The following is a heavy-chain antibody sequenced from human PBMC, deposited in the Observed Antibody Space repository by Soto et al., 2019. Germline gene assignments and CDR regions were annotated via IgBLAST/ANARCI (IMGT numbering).Heavy chain of an antibody. CDR1: GASISSYY. D-gene: IGHD5-18*01. Sequence: SETLSLTCTVSGASISSYYWSWIRQPPGKGLEWIGYIYYSGSTYYNPSLKSRVTISVDTSKNQFSLKLSSVTAADTAVYYCARAGKKLSARYSYTDYWGQGTLVTVSS. J-gene: IGHJ4*02. CDR2: IYYSGST. V-gene: IGHV4-59*12. CDR3: ARAGKKLSARYSYTDY.